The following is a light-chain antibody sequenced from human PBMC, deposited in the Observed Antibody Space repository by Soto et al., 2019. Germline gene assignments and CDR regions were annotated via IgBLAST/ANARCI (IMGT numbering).Light chain of an antibody. Sequence: QSVLTQPPSMSGAPGQRVTISCTGSSSNIGAGYDVHWYQQLPGTAPKLLIYGNSNRPSGVPDRFSGSKSGTSASLAITGLQAEDEADYYCQSYDSSLSDSYVFGTGTKLTVL. J-gene: IGLJ1*01. CDR3: QSYDSSLSDSYV. CDR2: GNS. V-gene: IGLV1-40*01. CDR1: SSNIGAGYD.